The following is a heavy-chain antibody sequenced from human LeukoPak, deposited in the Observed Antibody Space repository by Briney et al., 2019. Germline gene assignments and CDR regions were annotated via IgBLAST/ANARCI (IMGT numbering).Heavy chain of an antibody. J-gene: IGHJ5*02. D-gene: IGHD1-26*01. CDR1: GGSISSGDYY. Sequence: SQTLSLTCTVSGGSISSGDYYWSWIRQPPGKGLEWIGYIYYSGSTYYNPSLKSRVTISVDTSKNQFSLKLSSVTAADTAVYYCTTALSWVISMGATNWFDPRGQGTLVTVSS. CDR2: IYYSGST. CDR3: TTALSWVISMGATNWFDP. V-gene: IGHV4-30-4*08.